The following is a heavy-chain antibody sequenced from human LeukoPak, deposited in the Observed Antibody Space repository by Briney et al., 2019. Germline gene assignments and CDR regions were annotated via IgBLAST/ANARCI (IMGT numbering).Heavy chain of an antibody. D-gene: IGHD3-22*01. V-gene: IGHV1-69*04. CDR2: IIPIFGIA. CDR3: ARGYYYSSVYYLPYSWFDP. Sequence: EASVKVSCKASGGTFSSYAISWVRQAPGQGLEWMGRIIPIFGIANYAQKFQGRVTITADKSTSTAYMELSSLRSEDTAVYYCARGYYYSSVYYLPYSWFDPWGQGTLVTVSS. J-gene: IGHJ5*02. CDR1: GGTFSSYA.